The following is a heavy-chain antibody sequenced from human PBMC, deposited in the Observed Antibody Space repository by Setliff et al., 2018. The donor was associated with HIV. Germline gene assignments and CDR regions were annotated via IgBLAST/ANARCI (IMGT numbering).Heavy chain of an antibody. V-gene: IGHV4-4*07. Sequence: SETLSLTCSVSGASITSHNWSWIRPAAGKGLEWIGRIYTRGNTNYNPSLRSRVTMSVDTSKNQFSLKVTSVTAADTAVYYCTRDLWGDDYYYNNMDVWGKGTTVTVSS. CDR2: IYTRGNT. D-gene: IGHD2-21*02. J-gene: IGHJ6*03. CDR1: GASITSHN. CDR3: TRDLWGDDYYYNNMDV.